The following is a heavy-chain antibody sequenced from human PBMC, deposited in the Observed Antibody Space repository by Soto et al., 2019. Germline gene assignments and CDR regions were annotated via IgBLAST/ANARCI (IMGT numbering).Heavy chain of an antibody. CDR2: IYYSGST. D-gene: IGHD3-3*01. CDR1: GGSIGSGGYY. Sequence: TLSVTLTVSGGSIGSGGYYWGWIRQHPGKGLEWIGYIYYSGSTYYNLSLKSRVTISVDTSKNQFSLKLSSVTAADTAVYYCETLPDFWSGYSFDYWGQGTLVTV. J-gene: IGHJ4*02. CDR3: ETLPDFWSGYSFDY. V-gene: IGHV4-31*02.